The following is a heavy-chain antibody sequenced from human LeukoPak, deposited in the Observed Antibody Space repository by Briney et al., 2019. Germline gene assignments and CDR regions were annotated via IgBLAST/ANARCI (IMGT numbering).Heavy chain of an antibody. D-gene: IGHD1-1*01. V-gene: IGHV4-4*07. J-gene: IGHJ4*02. CDR3: ARDTKN. Sequence: SETLSLTCTVSGGSINNYYWSWIRQPAGKGLEWIGRIYTSGSTNYNPSLKSRVTISVDTSKNQFSLKLNSVTAADTAVYYCARDTKNWGQGTLVTVSS. CDR2: IYTSGST. CDR1: GGSINNYY.